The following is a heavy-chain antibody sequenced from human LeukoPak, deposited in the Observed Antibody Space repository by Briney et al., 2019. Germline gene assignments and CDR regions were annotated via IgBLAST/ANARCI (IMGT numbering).Heavy chain of an antibody. D-gene: IGHD3-22*01. CDR3: TGRTSYYYDSSGQLRAFDI. Sequence: GGSLRLSCAASGFTFTNAWMSWVRQAPGKGLEWVGRIKSNTDGVTTDYPAPVKGRFTISRDDSKNTLYLQMNSLNTEDTAVYYCTGRTSYYYDSSGQLRAFDIWDQGTLVTVSS. CDR2: IKSNTDGVTT. CDR1: GFTFTNAW. V-gene: IGHV3-15*01. J-gene: IGHJ3*02.